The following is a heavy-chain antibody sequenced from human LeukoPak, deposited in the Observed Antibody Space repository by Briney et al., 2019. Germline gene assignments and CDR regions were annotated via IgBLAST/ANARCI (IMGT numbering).Heavy chain of an antibody. J-gene: IGHJ4*02. Sequence: GASWKFSCKAFGYTFTSYYMHWLRKPPGQGLEGMGKINPSGGSTSYAQKFQGRVTMTRDTSTSTVYMELSSLRSEDTAVYYCASWRDSSGWYYFDYWGQGTLVTVSS. CDR2: INPSGGST. V-gene: IGHV1-46*01. D-gene: IGHD6-19*01. CDR3: ASWRDSSGWYYFDY. CDR1: GYTFTSYY.